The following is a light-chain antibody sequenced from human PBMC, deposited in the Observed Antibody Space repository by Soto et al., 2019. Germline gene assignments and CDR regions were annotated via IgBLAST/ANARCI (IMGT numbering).Light chain of an antibody. V-gene: IGLV2-14*01. CDR3: SSYTSSLYV. J-gene: IGLJ1*01. Sequence: SVLPQPASLSGSPGQSITISCTGTSSDVGGYNYVSWYQQHPGKAPKLMIYDVSNRPSGVSNRFSGSKSGNTASLTISGLQAEDEADYYCSSYTSSLYVFGTGTKVTVL. CDR1: SSDVGGYNY. CDR2: DVS.